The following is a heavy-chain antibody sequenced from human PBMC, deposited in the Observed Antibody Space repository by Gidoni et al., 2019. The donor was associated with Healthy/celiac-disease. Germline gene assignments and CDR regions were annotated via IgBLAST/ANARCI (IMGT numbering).Heavy chain of an antibody. J-gene: IGHJ6*02. CDR3: ARPTESHSDYYGMDV. D-gene: IGHD3-10*01. Sequence: EVQLVQSGAEVKKPGESLRISCKGSGYSFTSYWISWVRQMPGKGLEWMGRIDPSDSYTNYSPSFQGHVTISADKSISTAYLQWSSLKASDTAMYYCARPTESHSDYYGMDVWSQGTTVTVSS. CDR2: IDPSDSYT. CDR1: GYSFTSYW. V-gene: IGHV5-10-1*01.